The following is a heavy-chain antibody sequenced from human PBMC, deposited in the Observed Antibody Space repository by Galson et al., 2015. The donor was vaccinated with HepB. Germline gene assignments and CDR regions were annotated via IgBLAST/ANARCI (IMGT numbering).Heavy chain of an antibody. CDR3: ARDGLRRDAYDI. J-gene: IGHJ3*02. V-gene: IGHV3-33*01. CDR2: MWYDGSNK. CDR1: GLTFSNYG. Sequence: SLRLSCAASGLTFSNYGIHWVRQAPGKGLEWVAVMWYDGSNKYYADSVKGRFTISRDNAKNSLYLQMNSLRAEDTAVYYCARDGLRRDAYDIWGQGTMVAVSS. D-gene: IGHD5-12*01.